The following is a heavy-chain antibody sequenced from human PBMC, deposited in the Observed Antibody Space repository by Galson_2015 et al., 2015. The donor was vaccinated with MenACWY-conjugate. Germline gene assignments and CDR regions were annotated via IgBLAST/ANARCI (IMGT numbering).Heavy chain of an antibody. Sequence: SETLSLTCTVSGDSISGYYWSWIRQPPGKGLEWIGYIYYNGNTKYKPSLKSRVTISLDTSKNQFSLKLSSVSAADTAVYYCARGRTGYGGWFDPWGQGTLVTVST. CDR3: ARGRTGYGGWFDP. J-gene: IGHJ5*02. CDR1: GDSISGYY. CDR2: IYYNGNT. D-gene: IGHD4-23*01. V-gene: IGHV4-59*01.